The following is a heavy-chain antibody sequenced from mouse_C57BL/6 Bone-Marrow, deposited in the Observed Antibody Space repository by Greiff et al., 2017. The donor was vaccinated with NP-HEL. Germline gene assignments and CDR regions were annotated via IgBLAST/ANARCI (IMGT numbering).Heavy chain of an antibody. CDR3: ARSYYGSFYYAMDY. V-gene: IGHV1-82*01. J-gene: IGHJ4*01. CDR2: IYPGDGDT. D-gene: IGHD1-1*01. CDR1: GYAFSSSW. Sequence: QVQLQQSGPELVKPGASVKISCKASGYAFSSSWMNWVKQRPGKGLEWIGRIYPGDGDTNYNGKFKGKATLTADKSSSTAYMQLSSLTSEDSAVYFCARSYYGSFYYAMDYWGQGTSVTVSS.